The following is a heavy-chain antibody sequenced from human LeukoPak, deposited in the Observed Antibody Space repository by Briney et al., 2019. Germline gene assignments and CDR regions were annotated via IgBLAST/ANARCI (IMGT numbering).Heavy chain of an antibody. CDR2: IYYSGST. D-gene: IGHD6-13*01. Sequence: SETLSLTCTVSGGSISSSSYYWGWIRQPPGKGLEWIGYIYYSGSTNYNPSLKSRVTISVDTSKNQFSLKLSSVTAADTAVYYCARGYSSSWYVAPRDYYMDVWGKGTTVTISS. CDR1: GGSISSSSYY. V-gene: IGHV4-61*05. CDR3: ARGYSSSWYVAPRDYYMDV. J-gene: IGHJ6*03.